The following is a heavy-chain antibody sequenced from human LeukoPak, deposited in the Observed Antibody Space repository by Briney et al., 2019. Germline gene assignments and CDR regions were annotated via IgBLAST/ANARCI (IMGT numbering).Heavy chain of an antibody. D-gene: IGHD6-19*01. V-gene: IGHV3-33*01. Sequence: PVGSLRLSCAASGVTFSGDGMRGGCEAPGGGGGWGTVIWYDDNNQSYAGSVKGRFTITRDNSKNTLYLQMNSLRAEDTAVYHCARGTAGDYGMDVWGQGTTVTVSS. CDR3: ARGTAGDYGMDV. CDR1: GVTFSGDG. CDR2: IWYDDNNQ. J-gene: IGHJ6*02.